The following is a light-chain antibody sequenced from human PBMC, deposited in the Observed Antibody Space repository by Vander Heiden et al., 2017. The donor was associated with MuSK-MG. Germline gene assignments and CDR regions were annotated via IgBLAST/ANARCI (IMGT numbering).Light chain of an antibody. Sequence: DIQMTQSPSSLSASVGDRVTITCRASQDIKKNLGWYQQKPGKAPKCLIYAASNLQSGVPPRFSGSGSGTEFTLTISSLQPEDFATYFCLQHNSYPRTFGQGTKVEIK. CDR1: QDIKKN. CDR3: LQHNSYPRT. V-gene: IGKV1-17*01. CDR2: AAS. J-gene: IGKJ1*01.